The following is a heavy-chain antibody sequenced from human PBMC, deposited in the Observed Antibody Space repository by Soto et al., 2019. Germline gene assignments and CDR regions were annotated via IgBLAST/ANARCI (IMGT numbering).Heavy chain of an antibody. V-gene: IGHV4-39*01. J-gene: IGHJ4*02. Sequence: SETLSITCTVSGGSISGSIYYWGWIRHPPGKGLEWIGSIYYSGSTYYNPSLKSRVTISVDTSKNQFSLKLSSVTAADTAVYYCARHSPNTIMITFGGVTHFDYWGQGTLVTVSS. CDR2: IYYSGST. D-gene: IGHD3-16*01. CDR3: ARHSPNTIMITFGGVTHFDY. CDR1: GGSISGSIYY.